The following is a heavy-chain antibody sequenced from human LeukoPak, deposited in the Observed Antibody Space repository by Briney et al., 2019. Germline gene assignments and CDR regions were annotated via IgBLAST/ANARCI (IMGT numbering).Heavy chain of an antibody. Sequence: GRSLRPSCAASGFAFSSYGMRWVSQAPGKGLGWVAVISYDGTNKYYADSVKGRFTISRDNSKNTLYLQMNSLSAEDTAVYYCAKGGPLGYCSSTSCPDYFDYWGQGTLVTVSS. CDR3: AKGGPLGYCSSTSCPDYFDY. V-gene: IGHV3-30*18. CDR2: ISYDGTNK. CDR1: GFAFSSYG. J-gene: IGHJ4*02. D-gene: IGHD2-2*01.